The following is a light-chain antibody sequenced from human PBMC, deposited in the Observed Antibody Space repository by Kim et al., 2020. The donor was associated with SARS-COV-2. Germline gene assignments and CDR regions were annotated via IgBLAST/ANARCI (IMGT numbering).Light chain of an antibody. CDR3: QHVTS. CDR1: PGMSSS. V-gene: IGKV1-9*01. J-gene: IGKJ4*01. Sequence: IQLTQSPSSLSASVGDLVTITCRASPGMSSSFAWYQQKPGKAPKLLIHAASTLQSGVPSRFSGSGSGTEFTLTISSLQPEDFATYYCQHVTSFGGGTKVDIK. CDR2: AAS.